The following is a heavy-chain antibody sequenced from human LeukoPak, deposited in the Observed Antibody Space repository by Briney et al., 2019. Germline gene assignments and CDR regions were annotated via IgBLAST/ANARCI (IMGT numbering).Heavy chain of an antibody. V-gene: IGHV4-59*01. CDR1: GGSISSYY. Sequence: SETLSLTCTVSGGSISSYYWNWIRQPPGKGLELIGFIHPSGSSHYNPSLESRVTMSLDTSKNQFSLRLSSVIAADTAVYYCARGIDSRKEHYWGQGTLVTVSS. CDR2: IHPSGSS. CDR3: ARGIDSRKEHY. D-gene: IGHD4-11*01. J-gene: IGHJ4*02.